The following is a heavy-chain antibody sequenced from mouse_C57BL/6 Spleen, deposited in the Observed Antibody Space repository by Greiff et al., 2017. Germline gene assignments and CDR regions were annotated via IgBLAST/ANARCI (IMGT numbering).Heavy chain of an antibody. CDR3: ARTLDSSGYSWFAY. CDR1: GYTFTDYN. V-gene: IGHV1-18*01. J-gene: IGHJ3*01. CDR2: INPNNGGT. D-gene: IGHD3-2*02. Sequence: EVQLQQSGPELVKPGASVKIPCKASGYTFTDYNMDWVKQSHGKSLEWIGDINPNNGGTIYNQKFKGKATLTVDKSSSTAYMELRSLTSEDTAVYYCARTLDSSGYSWFAYWGQGTLVTVSA.